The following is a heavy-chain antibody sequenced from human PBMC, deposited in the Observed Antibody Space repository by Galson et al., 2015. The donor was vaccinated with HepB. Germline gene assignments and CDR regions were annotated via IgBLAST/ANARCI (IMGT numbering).Heavy chain of an antibody. V-gene: IGHV3-48*02. CDR1: GFTFSSYS. CDR3: AREGTYYYDSSPFDY. Sequence: SLRPSCAAAGFTFSSYSMSWFRQAPGKGLEWVSYISSSSSTIYYADSVKGRFTISRDNAKNSLYLQMNSLRDEDTAVYYCAREGTYYYDSSPFDYWGQGTLVTVSS. D-gene: IGHD3-22*01. J-gene: IGHJ4*02. CDR2: ISSSSSTI.